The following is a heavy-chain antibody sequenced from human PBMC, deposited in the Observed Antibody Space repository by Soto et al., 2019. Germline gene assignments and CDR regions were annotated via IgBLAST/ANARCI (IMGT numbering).Heavy chain of an antibody. CDR2: IKQDGSEK. V-gene: IGHV3-7*05. Sequence: GSHRLRNAAAEVNFSGFLMSWVRPAPGKGLEWVANIKQDGSEKYYVDSVKGRFTISRDNAKNSLYLQMNSLRAEDTAVYYCARDYQYSWAYYYYGMDVWGQGTTVTVSS. CDR3: ARDYQYSWAYYYYGMDV. CDR1: EVNFSGFL. D-gene: IGHD4-4*01. J-gene: IGHJ6*02.